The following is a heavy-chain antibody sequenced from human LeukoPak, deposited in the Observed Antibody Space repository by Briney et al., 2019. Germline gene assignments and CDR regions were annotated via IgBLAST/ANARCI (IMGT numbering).Heavy chain of an antibody. V-gene: IGHV4-59*01. Sequence: SSETLSLTCTVSGGSISSYYWSWIRQPPGKGLEWIGYIYYSGSTNYNPSLKSRVTISVDTSKNQFSLKLSSATAADTAVYYCARDRLDDFWSGPAYYYGMDVWGQGTTVTVSS. J-gene: IGHJ6*02. CDR3: ARDRLDDFWSGPAYYYGMDV. D-gene: IGHD3-3*01. CDR1: GGSISSYY. CDR2: IYYSGST.